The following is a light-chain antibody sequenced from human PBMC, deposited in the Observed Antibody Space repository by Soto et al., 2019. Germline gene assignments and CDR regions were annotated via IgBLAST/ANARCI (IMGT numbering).Light chain of an antibody. CDR2: GAS. V-gene: IGKV3-20*01. CDR3: QNFGNSLWT. CDR1: QSVASRN. J-gene: IGKJ1*01. Sequence: EIVLTQSPGTLSLSPVERATLSCRASQSVASRNLAWYQQKSGQAPRLLIYGASSRAIHTPDRFSGSGSGTDFTLTISGLEPEDFAVYYCQNFGNSLWTFGQGTKVDIK.